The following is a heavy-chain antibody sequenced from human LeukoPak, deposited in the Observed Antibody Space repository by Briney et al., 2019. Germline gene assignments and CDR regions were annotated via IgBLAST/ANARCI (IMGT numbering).Heavy chain of an antibody. CDR2: IYSGGST. D-gene: IGHD3-22*01. Sequence: TGGSLRLSCAASGFTFSTYSMNWVRQAPGKGLEWVSVIYSGGSTYYADSVKGRFTISRDISKNTLYLQMNSLRAEDTAVYYCAKGGYDSSGYYYMDYFDYWGQGTLVTVSS. J-gene: IGHJ4*02. V-gene: IGHV3-66*01. CDR3: AKGGYDSSGYYYMDYFDY. CDR1: GFTFSTYS.